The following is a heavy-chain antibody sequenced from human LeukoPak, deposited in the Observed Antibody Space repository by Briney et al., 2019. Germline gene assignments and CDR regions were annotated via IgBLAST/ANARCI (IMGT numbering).Heavy chain of an antibody. J-gene: IGHJ4*02. CDR1: GFTFTSYA. Sequence: GGSLRLSCAASGFTFTSYAMSWVRQVPRKGLEWVSDINDNGVTTFYADSVKGRFTIFRDSSKNRLYLQMNSLRAEDTAVYYCAKKLGSSPGDFFDYWGQGILVTVSS. D-gene: IGHD6-6*01. V-gene: IGHV3-23*01. CDR3: AKKLGSSPGDFFDY. CDR2: INDNGVTT.